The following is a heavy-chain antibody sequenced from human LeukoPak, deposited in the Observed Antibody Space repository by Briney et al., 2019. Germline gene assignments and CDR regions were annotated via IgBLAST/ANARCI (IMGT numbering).Heavy chain of an antibody. CDR1: GYTFTGYY. V-gene: IGHV1-2*02. D-gene: IGHD6-19*01. Sequence: ASVKVSCKASGYTFTGYYMHWVRQAPGQGLEWMGWINPNSGGTNYAQKFQGRVTMTGDTSISIAYMELSRLRSDDTAVYYCARGVAGTPLTDYWGQGTLVTVSS. J-gene: IGHJ4*02. CDR2: INPNSGGT. CDR3: ARGVAGTPLTDY.